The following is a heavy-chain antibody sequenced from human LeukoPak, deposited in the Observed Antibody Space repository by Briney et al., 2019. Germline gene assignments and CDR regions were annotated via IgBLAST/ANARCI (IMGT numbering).Heavy chain of an antibody. D-gene: IGHD3-16*01. Sequence: GGSLRLSCAASGFTFSRHAMDWVRQAPGKGLEWVSGVSASGGSTYYADSVKGRFTISRDNSKNTLYVQMNSLRAEDTAVYYCANPQSVGDYWGQGTLVTVS. CDR2: VSASGGST. CDR3: ANPQSVGDY. J-gene: IGHJ4*02. CDR1: GFTFSRHA. V-gene: IGHV3-23*01.